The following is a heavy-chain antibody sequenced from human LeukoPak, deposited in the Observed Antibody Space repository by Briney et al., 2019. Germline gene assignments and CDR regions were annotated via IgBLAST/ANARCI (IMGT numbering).Heavy chain of an antibody. V-gene: IGHV1-69*13. CDR3: ARVNNILTGSHFFDY. CDR1: GSTFSSYA. Sequence: SVKVSCKASGSTFSSYAISWVRQAPGQGLEWMGGIIPIFGTANYAQKFQGRVTITADESTSTAYMELSSLRSEDTAVYYCARVNNILTGSHFFDYWGQGTLVTVSS. CDR2: IIPIFGTA. D-gene: IGHD3-9*01. J-gene: IGHJ4*02.